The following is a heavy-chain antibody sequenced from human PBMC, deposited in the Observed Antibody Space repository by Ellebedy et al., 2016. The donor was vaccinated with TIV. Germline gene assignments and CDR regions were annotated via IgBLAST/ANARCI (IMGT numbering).Heavy chain of an antibody. CDR3: ATDKSYGDYLSPRHAFAI. Sequence: GESLKISCAASGFTFSSYWMTWVRQAPGKGLEWVANIKQDGSEAYYVDSVKGRFTISRDNAKNSLYLQMNGLRAEDTAVYYCATDKSYGDYLSPRHAFAIWGQGTMVTVSS. CDR2: IKQDGSEA. D-gene: IGHD4-17*01. V-gene: IGHV3-7*01. J-gene: IGHJ3*02. CDR1: GFTFSSYW.